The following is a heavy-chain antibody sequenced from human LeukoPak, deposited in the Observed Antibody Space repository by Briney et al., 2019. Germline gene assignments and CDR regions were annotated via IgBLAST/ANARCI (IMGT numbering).Heavy chain of an antibody. J-gene: IGHJ4*02. CDR1: GFTFSSYS. CDR2: ISSSSSYI. CDR3: ARTTRSSSSWYESYSFDY. Sequence: GGSLRLSCAASGFTFSSYSMNWVRQAPGKGLEWVSSISSSSSYIYYADSVKGRFTISRDNAKNSLYLQMNSLRAEDTAVYYCARTTRSSSSWYESYSFDYWGQGTLVTVSS. V-gene: IGHV3-21*01. D-gene: IGHD6-13*01.